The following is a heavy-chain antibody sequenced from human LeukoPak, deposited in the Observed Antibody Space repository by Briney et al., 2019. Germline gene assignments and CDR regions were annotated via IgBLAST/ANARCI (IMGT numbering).Heavy chain of an antibody. D-gene: IGHD4-23*01. CDR3: AKTMGYGGKSSDY. Sequence: PGGSLRLSCAASGFTFSSHGMSWVRQAPGKGLEWVSIISGSGGSTHYADSVKGRFIISRDNPKNTLYVQMNSLRSEDTAIYYCAKTMGYGGKSSDYWGQGTLVTVSS. CDR2: ISGSGGST. J-gene: IGHJ4*02. CDR1: GFTFSSHG. V-gene: IGHV3-23*01.